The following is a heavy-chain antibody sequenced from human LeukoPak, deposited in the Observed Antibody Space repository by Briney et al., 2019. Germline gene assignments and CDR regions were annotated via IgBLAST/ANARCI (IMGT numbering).Heavy chain of an antibody. D-gene: IGHD5-24*01. CDR2: ISGSGGST. Sequence: GGPLRLSCAASGFTFSSYAMSWVRQAPGKGLEWVSAISGSGGSTSYADSVKGRFTISRDNSKNTVDLQMDSLRAEDTAVYYCARHGYNRESDYWGQGTLVTVSS. CDR1: GFTFSSYA. CDR3: ARHGYNRESDY. V-gene: IGHV3-23*01. J-gene: IGHJ4*02.